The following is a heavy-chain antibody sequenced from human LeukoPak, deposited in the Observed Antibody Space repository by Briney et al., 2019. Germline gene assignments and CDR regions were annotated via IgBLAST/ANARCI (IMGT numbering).Heavy chain of an antibody. CDR3: ARGPLYSSGWYRWFDP. Sequence: SETLSPTCAVYGGSFSGYYWSWIRQPPGKGLEWIGEINHSGSTNYNPSLKSRVTISVDTSKNQFYLKLSSVTAADTAVYYCARGPLYSSGWYRWFDPWGQGTLVTVSS. CDR1: GGSFSGYY. J-gene: IGHJ5*02. V-gene: IGHV4-34*01. CDR2: INHSGST. D-gene: IGHD6-19*01.